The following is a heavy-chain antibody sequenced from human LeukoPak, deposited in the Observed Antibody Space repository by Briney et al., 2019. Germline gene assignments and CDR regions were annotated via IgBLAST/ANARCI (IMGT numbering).Heavy chain of an antibody. CDR2: IHTSAST. Sequence: SETLSLTCSVSGASIGSYSWSWLRQPARKGLEWIGRIHTSASTEYNPSLKSRVTMSVDTSKNQFSLKLNSVTAADTAVYFCARDDNSEYSDDAFDIWGQGTLVTVSS. CDR1: GASIGSYS. J-gene: IGHJ3*02. CDR3: ARDDNSEYSDDAFDI. D-gene: IGHD1-26*01. V-gene: IGHV4-4*07.